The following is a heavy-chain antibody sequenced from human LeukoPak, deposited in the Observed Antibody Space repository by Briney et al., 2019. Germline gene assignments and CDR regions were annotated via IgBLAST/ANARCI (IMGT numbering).Heavy chain of an antibody. J-gene: IGHJ3*02. CDR3: ARLITGTTTAFDI. Sequence: SETLSLTCAVSGYSISSGYYWGWIRHPPGKGLEWIGSIYRSGSTYYNPSLKSRVTISVDTSKNQFSLKLSSVTAADTAVYYCARLITGTTTAFDIWGQGTMVTVSS. D-gene: IGHD1-7*01. CDR2: IYRSGST. CDR1: GYSISSGYY. V-gene: IGHV4-38-2*01.